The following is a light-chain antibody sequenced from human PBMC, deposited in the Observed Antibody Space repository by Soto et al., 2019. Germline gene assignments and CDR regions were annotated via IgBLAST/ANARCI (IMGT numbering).Light chain of an antibody. CDR1: SSDVGGYNY. CDR3: SSYTTSNTVV. Sequence: QSALTQPASVSGSPGQSITISCTGTSSDVGGYNYVSWYQQHPGKAPKLMIYDVSNRPTGVSNRFSGSKSGNTASLTISGLQAEDEADYCCSSYTTSNTVVFGGGTKVTVL. CDR2: DVS. V-gene: IGLV2-14*03. J-gene: IGLJ2*01.